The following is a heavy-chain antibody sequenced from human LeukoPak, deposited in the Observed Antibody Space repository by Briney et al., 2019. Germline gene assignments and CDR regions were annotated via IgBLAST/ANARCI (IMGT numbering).Heavy chain of an antibody. D-gene: IGHD3-10*01. J-gene: IGHJ3*02. CDR2: ISYDGSDK. V-gene: IGHV3-30*18. Sequence: GRSLRPSCAASGCTFSTYEMHWVRQAPGKGLEWVAIISYDGSDKYYADSVKGRFTISRDNSKNTLYLQMNSLRAEDTAVYYCAKDFGEAAFDIWGQGTMVTVSS. CDR1: GCTFSTYE. CDR3: AKDFGEAAFDI.